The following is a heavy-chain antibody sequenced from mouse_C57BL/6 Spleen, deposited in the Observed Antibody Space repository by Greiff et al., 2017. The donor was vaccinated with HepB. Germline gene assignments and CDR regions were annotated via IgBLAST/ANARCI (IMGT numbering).Heavy chain of an antibody. CDR3: AREGVYYGSRAAMDY. J-gene: IGHJ4*01. D-gene: IGHD1-1*01. V-gene: IGHV1-64*01. Sequence: VQLQQSGAELVKPGASVKLSCKASGYTFTSYWMHWVKQRPGQGLEWIGMIHPNSGSTNYNEKFKSKATLTVDKSSSTAYMQLSSLTSEDSAVYYCAREGVYYGSRAAMDYWGQGTSVTVSS. CDR2: IHPNSGST. CDR1: GYTFTSYW.